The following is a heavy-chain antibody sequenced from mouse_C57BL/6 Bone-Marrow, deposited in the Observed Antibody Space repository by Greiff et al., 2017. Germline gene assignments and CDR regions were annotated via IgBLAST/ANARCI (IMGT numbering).Heavy chain of an antibody. CDR2: IWWDDDK. CDR1: GFSLSTFGMG. CDR3: ARIAYYSNYRFAY. V-gene: IGHV8-8*01. D-gene: IGHD2-5*01. J-gene: IGHJ3*01. Sequence: QVTLKESGPGILQPSQTLSLTCSFSGFSLSTFGMGVGWIRQPSGKGLEWLAHIWWDDDKYYNPALKSRLTISKDTSKNKVFLKIANVDTADTATYYCARIAYYSNYRFAYWGQGTLVTVSA.